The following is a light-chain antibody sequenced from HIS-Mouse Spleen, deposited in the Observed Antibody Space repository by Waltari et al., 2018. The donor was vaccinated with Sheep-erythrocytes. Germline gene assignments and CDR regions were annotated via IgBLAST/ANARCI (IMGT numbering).Light chain of an antibody. Sequence: EIVLTQSPATLSLSPGERATLSCRASQSVSSYLAWYQQKPGQAPRLLIYGASNSATGIPARFSGSGSGTDFTLTISSLEPEDVAVYYCQQRSNWYTFGQGTKLEIK. V-gene: IGKV3-11*01. CDR1: QSVSSY. J-gene: IGKJ2*01. CDR3: QQRSNWYT. CDR2: GAS.